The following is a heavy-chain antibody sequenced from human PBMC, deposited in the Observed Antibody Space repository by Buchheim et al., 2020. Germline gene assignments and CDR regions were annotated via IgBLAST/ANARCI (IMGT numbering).Heavy chain of an antibody. V-gene: IGHV3-33*03. CDR1: GFTFSSYG. CDR3: AKATVTTSRYYYMDV. Sequence: QVQLVESGGGVVQPGRSLRLSCAASGFTFSSYGMHWVRQAPGKGLEWVAVIWYDGSNKYYADSVKGRFTISRDNAKNSLYLQMNSLRAEDTALYYCAKATVTTSRYYYMDVWGKGTT. D-gene: IGHD4-11*01. CDR2: IWYDGSNK. J-gene: IGHJ6*03.